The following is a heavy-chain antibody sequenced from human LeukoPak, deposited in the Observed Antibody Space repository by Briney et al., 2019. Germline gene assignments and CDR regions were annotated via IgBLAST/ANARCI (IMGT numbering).Heavy chain of an antibody. CDR3: ARVRAYDSSGNPMFNP. J-gene: IGHJ5*02. CDR2: TNPHSGAT. Sequence: ASVNVSCKSSGYTLADLHIQWVRQAPRHRRERLETTNPHSGATHYAQKFRGRVTMTRDTSVNTAYMELSRLTSDDTAVYYCARVRAYDSSGNPMFNPWGQGTLVTVSS. V-gene: IGHV1-2*02. CDR1: GYTLADLH. D-gene: IGHD3-22*01.